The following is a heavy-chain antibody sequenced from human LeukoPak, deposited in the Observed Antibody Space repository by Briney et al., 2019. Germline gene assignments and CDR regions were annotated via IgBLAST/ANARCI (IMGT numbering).Heavy chain of an antibody. CDR3: ARATVGLRAFDI. V-gene: IGHV4-59*08. D-gene: IGHD4-23*01. CDR2: IYYTGST. Sequence: SETLSLTCSVSSGFISSYYWTWIRQSPGKGLEWIGYIYYTGSTSYNPSLQSRVTISVDTSKNQFSLKLSSVTAADTAVYYCARATVGLRAFDIWGQGTMVTVSS. CDR1: SGFISSYY. J-gene: IGHJ3*02.